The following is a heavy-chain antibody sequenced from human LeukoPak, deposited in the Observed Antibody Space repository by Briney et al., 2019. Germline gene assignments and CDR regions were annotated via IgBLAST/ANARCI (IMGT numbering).Heavy chain of an antibody. V-gene: IGHV1-8*01. CDR2: MNPNSGNT. CDR1: GYTFTSYD. J-gene: IGHJ4*02. CDR3: ARGRVRGPQFFGY. D-gene: IGHD3-10*01. Sequence: WASVKVSCKASGYTFTSYDINWVRQATGQGLEWTGWMNPNSGNTGYAQKFQGRVTMTRNTSISTAYMELSSLRSEDTAVYYCARGRVRGPQFFGYWGQGTLVTVSS.